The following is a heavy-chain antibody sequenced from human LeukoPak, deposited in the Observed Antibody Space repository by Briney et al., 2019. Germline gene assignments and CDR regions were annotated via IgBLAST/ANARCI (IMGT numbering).Heavy chain of an antibody. Sequence: SETLSLTCTVSGGSISSYYWSWIRQPPGKGLEWIGYIYYSGSTYYNPSLKSRVTISVDTSKNQFSLKLSSVTAADTAVYYCASVDTAMVGIDYWGQGTLVTVSS. J-gene: IGHJ4*02. CDR2: IYYSGST. D-gene: IGHD5-18*01. CDR3: ASVDTAMVGIDY. V-gene: IGHV4-59*06. CDR1: GGSISSYY.